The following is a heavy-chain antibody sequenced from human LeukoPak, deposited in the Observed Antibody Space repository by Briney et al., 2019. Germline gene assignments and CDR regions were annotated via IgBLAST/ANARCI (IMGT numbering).Heavy chain of an antibody. J-gene: IGHJ5*02. V-gene: IGHV4-61*05. CDR1: GGSISSSSYY. CDR3: ARARYQPLLGPVCWFDP. CDR2: IYYSGST. Sequence: PSETLSLTCTVSGGSISSSSYYWGWIRQPPGKGLEWIGYIYYSGSTNYNPSLKSRVTISVDTSKNQFSLKLSSVTAADTAVYYCARARYQPLLGPVCWFDPWGQGTLVTVSS. D-gene: IGHD2-2*01.